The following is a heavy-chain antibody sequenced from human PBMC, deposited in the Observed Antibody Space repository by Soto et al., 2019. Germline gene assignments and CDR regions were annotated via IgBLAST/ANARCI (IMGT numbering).Heavy chain of an antibody. J-gene: IGHJ4*02. Sequence: GESLRISCKGSGYSFAGYWITWVRQKPGKGLEWMGRIDPSDSQTYYSPSFRGHVTISATKSITTVFLQWSSLRASDTAMYYCARQIYDSDTGPNFQYYFDSWGQGTPVTVSS. V-gene: IGHV5-10-1*01. CDR2: IDPSDSQT. CDR3: ARQIYDSDTGPNFQYYFDS. D-gene: IGHD3-22*01. CDR1: GYSFAGYW.